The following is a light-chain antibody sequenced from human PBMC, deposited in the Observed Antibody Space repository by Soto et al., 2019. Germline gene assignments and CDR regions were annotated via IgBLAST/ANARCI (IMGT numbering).Light chain of an antibody. CDR1: SSDVXXXXX. V-gene: IGLV2-14*01. CDR2: EVT. CDR3: NSYTTNSNRV. J-gene: IGLJ1*01. Sequence: QSALTQPXXVSXXXXXSXXXXXXXXSSDVXXXXXVSXXQHHXGKAXXLMIYEVTNRPSGVXNRFSGSKSGNTASLTISGLXAEDEADYYCNSYTTNSNRVFGTGTKLTVL.